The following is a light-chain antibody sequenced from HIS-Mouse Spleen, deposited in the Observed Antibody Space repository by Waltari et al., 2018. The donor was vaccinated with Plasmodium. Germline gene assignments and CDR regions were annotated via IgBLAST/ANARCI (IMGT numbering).Light chain of an antibody. CDR1: QRVLYSSNHKNY. Sequence: DIVMTKSPDSLAVSLGERATINCKSSQRVLYSSNHKNYLAWYQQKPGQPPKLLIYWASTRESGVPDRFSGSGSGTDFTLTISSLQAEDVAVYYCQQYYSTPWTFGQGTKVEIK. CDR2: WAS. J-gene: IGKJ1*01. CDR3: QQYYSTPWT. V-gene: IGKV4-1*01.